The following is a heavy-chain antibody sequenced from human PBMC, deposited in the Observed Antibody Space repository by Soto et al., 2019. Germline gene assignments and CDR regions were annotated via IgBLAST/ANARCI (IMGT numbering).Heavy chain of an antibody. V-gene: IGHV3-7*04. CDR1: GFTFSSYW. CDR3: ARGDYYDNSGPFSDAFDI. D-gene: IGHD3-22*01. J-gene: IGHJ3*02. CDR2: IRPDGSEK. Sequence: EVQLVESGGGLVQPGGSVRLSCAASGFTFSSYWMTWVRQAPGKGLEWVANIRPDGSEKYYVDSVKGRFTMSRDNVKSSLNLQMNGLGVEFTAVYYCARGDYYDNSGPFSDAFDIWGQGTTVTVS.